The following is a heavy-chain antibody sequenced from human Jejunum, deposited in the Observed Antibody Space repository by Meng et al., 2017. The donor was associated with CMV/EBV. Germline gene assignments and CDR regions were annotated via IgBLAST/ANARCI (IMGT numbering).Heavy chain of an antibody. J-gene: IGHJ4*02. CDR1: GFTFSTYI. CDR3: ARGHDGYNYLFDY. D-gene: IGHD5-24*01. Sequence: QVLLVESGGGLVQPGRSLRLSCAASGFTFSTYIIHWVRQAPGKGLEWVAVISSDGSNKYYADSVKGRFTISRDNSKNTLYLQMNSLRAEDTAVYYCARGHDGYNYLFDYWGQGTLVTASS. CDR2: ISSDGSNK. V-gene: IGHV3-30-3*01.